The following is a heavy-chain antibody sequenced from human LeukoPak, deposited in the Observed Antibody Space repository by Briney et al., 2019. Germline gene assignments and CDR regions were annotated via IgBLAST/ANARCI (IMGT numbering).Heavy chain of an antibody. CDR2: NSSSGDYI. V-gene: IGHV3-21*01. CDR3: VRDLVRGVHPVFYFDL. D-gene: IGHD3-10*01. Sequence: GGSLRLSCAASGFPFSDYSMNWVRQAPGKGLEWVSSNSSSGDYIYSADSVKGRFTISRDNAKNSLYLQMTNLSAEDTAVYFCVRDLVRGVHPVFYFDLWGRGTLVTVSS. CDR1: GFPFSDYS. J-gene: IGHJ2*01.